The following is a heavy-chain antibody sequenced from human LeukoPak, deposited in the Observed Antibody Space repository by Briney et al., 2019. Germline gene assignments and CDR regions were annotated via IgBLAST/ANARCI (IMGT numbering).Heavy chain of an antibody. CDR2: TSYNGNT. Sequence: ASVKVSFKASGYTFSNYGISWVRQAPGLGLEWMGWTSYNGNTNYAQKFQDRVTMTTDTSTTTAYMELRSLESDDTAVYYCARHSGSGWQALGYWGQGTLVTVSS. CDR3: ARHSGSGWQALGY. V-gene: IGHV1-18*04. J-gene: IGHJ4*02. CDR1: GYTFSNYG. D-gene: IGHD6-19*01.